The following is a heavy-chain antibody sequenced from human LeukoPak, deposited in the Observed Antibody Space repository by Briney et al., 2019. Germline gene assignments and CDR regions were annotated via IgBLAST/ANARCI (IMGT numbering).Heavy chain of an antibody. D-gene: IGHD3-10*01. CDR2: ISYDGSNK. J-gene: IGHJ4*02. CDR3: VKDQSGSGSW. V-gene: IGHV3-30*14. Sequence: GGSLRLSCAASGFTFSSYAMHWVRQAPGKGLEWVAVISYDGSNKYYADSVKGRFTMSRDNFKNTLYLQVNSLRAEDTAVYYCVKDQSGSGSWWGQGTLVTVSS. CDR1: GFTFSSYA.